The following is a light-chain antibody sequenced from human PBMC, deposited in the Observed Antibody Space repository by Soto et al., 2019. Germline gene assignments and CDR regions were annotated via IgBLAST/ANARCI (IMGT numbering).Light chain of an antibody. CDR3: SSYTSSNTYV. Sequence: QSALTQPASVSGSPGQSITISCTGTISDVSGYNFVSWCQQYPGKAPKLMIYDVSNRPSGVSNRFSGSKSGNTASLTISGLQAEDEADYYCSSYTSSNTYVFGAGTKLTVL. J-gene: IGLJ1*01. V-gene: IGLV2-14*03. CDR2: DVS. CDR1: ISDVSGYNF.